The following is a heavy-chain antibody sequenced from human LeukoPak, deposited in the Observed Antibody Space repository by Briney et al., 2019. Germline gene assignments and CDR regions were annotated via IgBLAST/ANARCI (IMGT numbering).Heavy chain of an antibody. V-gene: IGHV3-23*01. J-gene: IGHJ3*02. D-gene: IGHD2-2*01. CDR2: IITTRAGST. Sequence: GGSLRLSCAASGFTFSNYAMSWVRQAPGKGLKWVSTIITTRAGSTYYADSVKGRFTSSRDNSKSTLYLQMNSLRAEDTAVYYCARDYCSNTSRFTCAFDIWGQGTMVTVSS. CDR3: ARDYCSNTSRFTCAFDI. CDR1: GFTFSNYA.